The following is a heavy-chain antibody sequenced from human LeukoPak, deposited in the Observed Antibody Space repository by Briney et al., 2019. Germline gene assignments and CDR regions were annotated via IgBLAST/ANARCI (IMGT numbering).Heavy chain of an antibody. CDR1: GFPFTSGFTFSDYY. Sequence: PGGSLRLSCAASGFPFTSGFTFSDYYMSWIRQAPGKGLEWVSYISSTSAYTSYADSVKGRFTTSRDNANNSLFLQMNGLRAEDTAIYYCARGGTGAFDYWGQGTLVTVSS. CDR3: ARGGTGAFDY. V-gene: IGHV3-11*06. J-gene: IGHJ4*02. D-gene: IGHD2-8*02. CDR2: ISSTSAYT.